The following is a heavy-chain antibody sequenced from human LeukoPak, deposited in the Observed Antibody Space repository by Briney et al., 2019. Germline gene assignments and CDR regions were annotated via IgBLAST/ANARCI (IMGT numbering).Heavy chain of an antibody. CDR3: ARDGLGYDSPAAFDI. V-gene: IGHV4-61*02. D-gene: IGHD1-1*01. CDR2: IYTSGST. J-gene: IGHJ3*02. CDR1: GGSISSGSYY. Sequence: PSETLSLTCTVSGGSISSGSYYWSWIRQPAGKGLEWIGRIYTSGSTNYNPSLKSRVTISVDTSKNQFSLKLSSVTAADTAVYYCARDGLGYDSPAAFDIWGQGTMVTVSS.